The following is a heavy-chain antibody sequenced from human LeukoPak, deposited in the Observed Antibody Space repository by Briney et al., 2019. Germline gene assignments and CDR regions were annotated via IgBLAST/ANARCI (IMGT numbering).Heavy chain of an antibody. CDR2: IYYSGTT. CDR1: GGSISSGGYY. Sequence: SETLSLTCTVSGGSISSGGYYWSWIRQPPGKGLECIGYIYYSGTTYYNPSLKSRVTISVDTSKNQFSLKLSSVTAADTAVYYCARVRRDGYNSPDYWGQGTMVTVSS. CDR3: ARVRRDGYNSPDY. J-gene: IGHJ3*01. V-gene: IGHV4-61*08. D-gene: IGHD5-24*01.